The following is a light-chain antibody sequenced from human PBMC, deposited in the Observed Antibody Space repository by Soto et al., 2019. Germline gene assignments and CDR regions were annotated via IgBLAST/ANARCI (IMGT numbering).Light chain of an antibody. CDR3: QAWDSSIQYV. CDR2: EGN. J-gene: IGLJ1*01. Sequence: SYELTQPPSVSVSPGQTARITCSGDKLGDKHPCWYQQKSGQSPVLVISEGNKRPSGIPERFSGSNSGNTATLTISGTQAMDEADYYCQAWDSSIQYVVGTGTKLTVL. V-gene: IGLV3-1*01. CDR1: KLGDKH.